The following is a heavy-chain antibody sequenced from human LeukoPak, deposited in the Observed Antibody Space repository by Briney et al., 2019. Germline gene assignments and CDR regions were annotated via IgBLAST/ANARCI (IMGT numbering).Heavy chain of an antibody. J-gene: IGHJ4*02. Sequence: TKYYADSVKGRFTISRDNAKNRLYLQMNSLGAEDTAVYYCASTIGSAGTQYWGQGTLVTVSS. D-gene: IGHD6-13*01. CDR2: TK. CDR3: ASTIGSAGTQY. V-gene: IGHV3-33*03.